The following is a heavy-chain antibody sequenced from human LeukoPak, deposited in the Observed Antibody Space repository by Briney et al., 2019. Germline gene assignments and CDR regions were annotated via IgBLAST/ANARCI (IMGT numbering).Heavy chain of an antibody. J-gene: IGHJ4*02. Sequence: GRSLRLSCATSGFTISHYGMHWVRQAPGKGLEWVAVIWSDGTNRYYGDPVKGRFTISRDNFKRPVYLQMDSLRDDATAVYYCAKDAQRGFDYSNSLDKWGQGTLVTVSS. CDR1: GFTISHYG. CDR2: IWSDGTNR. V-gene: IGHV3-33*06. CDR3: AKDAQRGFDYSNSLDK. D-gene: IGHD4-11*01.